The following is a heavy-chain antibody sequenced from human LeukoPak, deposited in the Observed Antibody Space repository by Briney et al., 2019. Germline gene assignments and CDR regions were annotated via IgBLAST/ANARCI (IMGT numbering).Heavy chain of an antibody. D-gene: IGHD3-10*01. CDR3: ARTRWFGELFYFYYFDY. Sequence: GASVKVSCKASGYTFTSYGISWVRQAPGQGLEWMGGIIPIFGTANYAQKFQGRVTITADESTSTAYMELSSLRSEDTAVYYCARTRWFGELFYFYYFDYWGQGTLVTVSS. CDR1: GYTFTSYG. J-gene: IGHJ4*02. CDR2: IIPIFGTA. V-gene: IGHV1-69*13.